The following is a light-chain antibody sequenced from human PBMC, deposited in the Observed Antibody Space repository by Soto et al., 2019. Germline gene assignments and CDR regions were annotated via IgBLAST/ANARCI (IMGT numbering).Light chain of an antibody. CDR3: LRYNAFSQT. J-gene: IGKJ1*01. Sequence: DIQMTQSPSTLSASVGDRVTITCRASQSMNDWLAWYQQKPRKAPKVLIYDASSLQSGVPSRFSGSGSGTEFTLTIDSLQPDDVATYYCLRYNAFSQTFGQGTKV. CDR2: DAS. CDR1: QSMNDW. V-gene: IGKV1-5*01.